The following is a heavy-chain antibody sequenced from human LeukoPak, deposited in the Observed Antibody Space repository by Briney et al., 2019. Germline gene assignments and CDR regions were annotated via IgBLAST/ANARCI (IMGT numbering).Heavy chain of an antibody. Sequence: SETLSLTCTVSGGSISGFSWSWIRHPAGKALEWLGRVYTSGSAKYNPSLGSRVTMSMDPSRNHFSLKLSSVTAADTAVYYCARHGYNIGWSYLLILWGQGTLVTVSS. CDR1: GGSISGFS. J-gene: IGHJ4*02. V-gene: IGHV4-4*07. CDR2: VYTSGSA. CDR3: ARHGYNIGWSYLLIL. D-gene: IGHD6-19*01.